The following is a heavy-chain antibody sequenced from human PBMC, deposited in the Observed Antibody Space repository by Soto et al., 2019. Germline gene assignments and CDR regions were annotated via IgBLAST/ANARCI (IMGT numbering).Heavy chain of an antibody. CDR1: GYTFTNYG. J-gene: IGHJ3*02. V-gene: IGHV1-18*01. CDR2: ISPYNGKT. D-gene: IGHD2-15*01. Sequence: QAQLVQSGAEVKKPGASVNISCKASGYTFTNYGFIWVRQAPGHGLEGVGWISPYNGKTEYAQNLQCRVTMTRDKPTSTAYMELRSLRSDDTAVYYCARDIYGGNCCDAFDIWGQGKMVTVSS. CDR3: ARDIYGGNCCDAFDI.